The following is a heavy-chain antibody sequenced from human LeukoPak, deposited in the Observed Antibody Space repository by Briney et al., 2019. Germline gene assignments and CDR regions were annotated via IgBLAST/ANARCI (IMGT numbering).Heavy chain of an antibody. CDR1: GGSISSGSYY. V-gene: IGHV4-61*02. Sequence: PSETLSLTCTVSGGSISSGSYYWSWIRQPAGKGLEWIGRIYTSGSTNYNPSLKSRVTISVDTSKNQFSLKLSSVTAADTAVYYCARRLVDPWGQGTLVTVSS. D-gene: IGHD3-22*01. CDR3: ARRLVDP. CDR2: IYTSGST. J-gene: IGHJ5*02.